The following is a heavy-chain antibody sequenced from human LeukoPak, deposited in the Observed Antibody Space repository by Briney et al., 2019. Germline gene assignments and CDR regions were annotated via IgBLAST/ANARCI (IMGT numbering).Heavy chain of an antibody. D-gene: IGHD6-6*01. CDR2: IYYSGST. Sequence: SETLSLTCTVSGGSISSSSYYWGWIRQPPGKGLEWIGSIYYSGSTYYNPSLKSRVTISVDTSKNQFSLKLSSVTAADTAVYYCARDGEYYSDYWGQGTLVTVSS. V-gene: IGHV4-39*07. CDR1: GGSISSSSYY. CDR3: ARDGEYYSDY. J-gene: IGHJ4*02.